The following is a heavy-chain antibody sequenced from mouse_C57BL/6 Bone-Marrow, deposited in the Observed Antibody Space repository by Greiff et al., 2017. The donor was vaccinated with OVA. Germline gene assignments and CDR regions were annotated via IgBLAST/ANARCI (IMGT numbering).Heavy chain of an antibody. J-gene: IGHJ2*01. CDR2: IYPGDGDT. CDR1: GYAFSSYW. V-gene: IGHV1-80*01. D-gene: IGHD2-3*01. Sequence: QVQLKQSGAELVKPGASVKISCKASGYAFSSYWMNWVKQRPGKGLEWIGQIYPGDGDTNYNGKFQGKATLTADKSSSTAYMQLSSLTSEDSAVYFCATGNDGSYPYYFDYWGQGTTLTVSS. CDR3: ATGNDGSYPYYFDY.